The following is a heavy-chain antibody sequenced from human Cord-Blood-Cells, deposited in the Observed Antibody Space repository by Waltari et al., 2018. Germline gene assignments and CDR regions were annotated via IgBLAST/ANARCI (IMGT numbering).Heavy chain of an antibody. Sequence: EVQLVESGGGLVQPGRSLRLSCAASGFTFDDYAMYWVRQAPGKGLGWVSGISWNSGSIGYADSVKGRFTISRDNAKNSLYLQMNSLRAEDTALYYCAKEGGGAFDIWGQGTMVTVSS. CDR2: ISWNSGSI. D-gene: IGHD3-16*01. V-gene: IGHV3-9*01. J-gene: IGHJ3*02. CDR3: AKEGGGAFDI. CDR1: GFTFDDYA.